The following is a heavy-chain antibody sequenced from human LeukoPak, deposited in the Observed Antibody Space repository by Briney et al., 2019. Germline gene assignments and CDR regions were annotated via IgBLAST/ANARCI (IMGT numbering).Heavy chain of an antibody. CDR3: ARSQTYYGSVFFNY. D-gene: IGHD3-10*01. V-gene: IGHV3-11*04. CDR1: GFTFSDHY. J-gene: IGHJ4*02. Sequence: PGGSLRLSCAASGFTFSDHYMSWIRQAPGKGLEWVSYISSSGSSINYADSVKGRFTISGDNAKNSLYLQMNSLRAEDTAVYYCARSQTYYGSVFFNYWGQGTPVSVSS. CDR2: ISSSGSSI.